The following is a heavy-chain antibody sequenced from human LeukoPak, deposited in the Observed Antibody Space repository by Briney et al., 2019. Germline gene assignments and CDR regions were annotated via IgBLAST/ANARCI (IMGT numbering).Heavy chain of an antibody. V-gene: IGHV1-8*01. Sequence: ASVKVSCKASGYTFTSYDINWVRQATGQGLEWMGWMNPNSGNTGYAQKFQGRVTMTRKTSISTAYMELSRLRYEDTAVYYCARRVYDYVWGSYQSNWFDPWAREPWSPSPQ. J-gene: IGHJ5*02. D-gene: IGHD3-16*02. CDR1: GYTFTSYD. CDR2: MNPNSGNT. CDR3: ARRVYDYVWGSYQSNWFDP.